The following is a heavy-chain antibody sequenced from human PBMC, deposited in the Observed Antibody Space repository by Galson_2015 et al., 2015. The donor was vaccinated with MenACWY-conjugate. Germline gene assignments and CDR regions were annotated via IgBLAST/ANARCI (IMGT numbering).Heavy chain of an antibody. CDR3: VRGSSDWGKFDY. D-gene: IGHD6-19*01. V-gene: IGHV3-48*04. CDR1: GFTFSSYS. J-gene: IGHJ4*02. CDR2: IISSSSPI. Sequence: SLRLSCAASGFTFSSYSMNWVRQAPGEGLEWVSYIISSSSPIYYADSVKGRFTISRDNAKNSLYLQMNSLRAEDTAMYYCVRGSSDWGKFDYWGQGTLVTVSS.